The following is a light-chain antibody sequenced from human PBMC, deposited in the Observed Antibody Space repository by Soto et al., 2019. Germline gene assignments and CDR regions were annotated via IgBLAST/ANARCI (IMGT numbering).Light chain of an antibody. CDR2: DAF. CDR1: QSVSSY. CDR3: QQRSNWPLT. J-gene: IGKJ4*01. Sequence: EIVLTQSPATLSLSPGERATLSCRASQSVSSYLAWYQQKPGQAPRLLIYDAFNRPTGIPARFSGSGSGTDFTLTISSLESEDFAVYYCQQRSNWPLTFGGGTKVEIK. V-gene: IGKV3-11*01.